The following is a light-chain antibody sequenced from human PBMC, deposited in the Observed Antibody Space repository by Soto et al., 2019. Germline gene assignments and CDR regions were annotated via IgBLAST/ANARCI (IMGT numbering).Light chain of an antibody. Sequence: DIQMTQSPSSLSASVGDRVTITCRASQDIDNYLAWYQQKPGRAPKLLIYSASTLQSGVPSRFSGSGSGTDFTLTISSLQPEDVATYYCQKYDNVTHTFGPGTTVDIK. CDR2: SAS. CDR1: QDIDNY. J-gene: IGKJ3*01. V-gene: IGKV1-27*01. CDR3: QKYDNVTHT.